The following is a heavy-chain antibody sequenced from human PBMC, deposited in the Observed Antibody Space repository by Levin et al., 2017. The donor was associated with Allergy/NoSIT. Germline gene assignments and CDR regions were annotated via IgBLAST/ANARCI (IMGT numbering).Heavy chain of an antibody. CDR2: IYYSGTT. D-gene: IGHD2-8*01. CDR3: ARETKSALHY. V-gene: IGHV4-39*07. Sequence: SQTLSLTCTVSGGSVSSSSYYWGWVRQPPGEGLEWIGSIYYSGTTYYKPSLKSRVTISIDTSKNHFSLKLSSVTAADTAIYYCARETKSALHYWGQGTLVTVSS. CDR1: GGSVSSSSYY. J-gene: IGHJ4*02.